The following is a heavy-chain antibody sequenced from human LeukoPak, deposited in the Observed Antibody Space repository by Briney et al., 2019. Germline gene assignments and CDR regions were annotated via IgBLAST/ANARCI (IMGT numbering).Heavy chain of an antibody. J-gene: IGHJ4*02. D-gene: IGHD6-13*01. V-gene: IGHV4-59*01. CDR1: GGSISSYY. Sequence: SETLSLTCTVSGGSISSYYWSWIRQPPGKGLEWIGYVYYSGSTNYNPSLKSRVTISVDTSKNQFSLKLSSVTAADTAVYYCARVLDSSSLYYFDYWGQGTLVTVSS. CDR2: VYYSGST. CDR3: ARVLDSSSLYYFDY.